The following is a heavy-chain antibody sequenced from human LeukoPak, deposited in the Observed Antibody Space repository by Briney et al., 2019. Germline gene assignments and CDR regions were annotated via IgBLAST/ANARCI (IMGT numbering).Heavy chain of an antibody. CDR3: ARGYTAMGPLDY. V-gene: IGHV1-2*02. CDR1: GYTFTGYY. D-gene: IGHD5-18*01. J-gene: IGHJ4*02. Sequence: ASVKVSCKASGYTFTGYYMHWVRQAPGQGLEWMGWINPNSGGTNYAQKFQGRVTMTRDTSISTAYMELRSLRSDDTAVYYCARGYTAMGPLDYWGQGTLVTVSS. CDR2: INPNSGGT.